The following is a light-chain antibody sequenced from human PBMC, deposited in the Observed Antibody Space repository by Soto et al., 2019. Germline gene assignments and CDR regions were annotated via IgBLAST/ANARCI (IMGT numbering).Light chain of an antibody. J-gene: IGKJ5*01. Sequence: IVMTQSPLSLPVTPGEPASISCRSSQSLLHKNGYNYLNWYLQKPGQSPQLLIYLGSDRSSGVPDRVSGSGSGTDFTLKISRVEAEDVGVYYCMQALETPITFGQGTRLEIK. CDR3: MQALETPIT. V-gene: IGKV2-28*01. CDR1: QSLLHKNGYNY. CDR2: LGS.